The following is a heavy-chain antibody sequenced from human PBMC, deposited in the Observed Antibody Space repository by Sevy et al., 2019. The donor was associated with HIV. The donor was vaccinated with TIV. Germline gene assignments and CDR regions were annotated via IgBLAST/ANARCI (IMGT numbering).Heavy chain of an antibody. D-gene: IGHD5-18*01. CDR2: INHSGST. Sequence: SETLSLTCAVYGGSFSGYYWSWIRQPPGKGLEWIGEINHSGSTNYNPSLKSRVTISVDTSKNQFSLKLSSVTAADTAVYYWARGAQLWLIGPYYYYGMDVWGQGTTVTVSS. CDR3: ARGAQLWLIGPYYYYGMDV. CDR1: GGSFSGYY. V-gene: IGHV4-34*01. J-gene: IGHJ6*02.